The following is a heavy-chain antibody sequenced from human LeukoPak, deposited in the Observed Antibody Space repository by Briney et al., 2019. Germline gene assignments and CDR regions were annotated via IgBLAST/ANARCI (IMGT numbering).Heavy chain of an antibody. Sequence: GGSLRLSCAASGFTFSSYAMSWVRQAPGKGLEWVPAISGSGGSTYYADSVKGRFTISRDNSKNTLYLQMNSLRAEDTAVYYCAKVSSSGWSLFDYWGQGTLVTVSS. V-gene: IGHV3-23*01. J-gene: IGHJ4*02. D-gene: IGHD6-19*01. CDR2: ISGSGGST. CDR1: GFTFSSYA. CDR3: AKVSSSGWSLFDY.